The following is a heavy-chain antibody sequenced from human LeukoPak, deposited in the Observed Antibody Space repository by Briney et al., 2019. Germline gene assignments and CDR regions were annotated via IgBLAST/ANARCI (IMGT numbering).Heavy chain of an antibody. CDR3: VREHNIVIPTARTYYYYYMDV. CDR2: AILRGRT. V-gene: IGHV4-34*12. J-gene: IGHJ6*03. Sequence: SETLTLTCAVYGGTFSDYCWRWIRQSPGKGLDWIAEAILRGRTNYNPSLKSRVTISIDTSKNQFSLRLSSMTAADTAVYYCVREHNIVIPTARTYYYYYMDVWGKGTTVTVSS. D-gene: IGHD5-12*01. CDR1: GGTFSDYC.